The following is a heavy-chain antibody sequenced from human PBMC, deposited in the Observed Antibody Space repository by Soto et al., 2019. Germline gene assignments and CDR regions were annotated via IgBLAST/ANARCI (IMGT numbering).Heavy chain of an antibody. CDR3: PRAFSPGVAGRLFDF. V-gene: IGHV3-33*08. Sequence: LRLSCVASGFTFSSYGMHWVRQAPGKGLEWLVVIWYDGSIKYYADSVKGRFTISRDDSKNTLYLQMDSLRVEDSAIYYCPRAFSPGVAGRLFDFWGLGTPVTVSS. CDR2: IWYDGSIK. J-gene: IGHJ4*02. CDR1: GFTFSSYG. D-gene: IGHD6-19*01.